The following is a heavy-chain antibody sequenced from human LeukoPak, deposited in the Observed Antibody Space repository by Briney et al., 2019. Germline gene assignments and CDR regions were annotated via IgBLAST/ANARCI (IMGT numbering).Heavy chain of an antibody. CDR3: AKLGGYYDNSASRYFDY. CDR2: IWYDGSNK. Sequence: GRSLRLSCAASGFTFSSYGMHWVRQAPGKGLEWVAVIWYDGSNKYYADSVKGRFTISRDNSKNTVYLQMNSLRADDTAVYYCAKLGGYYDNSASRYFDYWGQGTLVTVSS. D-gene: IGHD3-22*01. J-gene: IGHJ4*02. CDR1: GFTFSSYG. V-gene: IGHV3-33*06.